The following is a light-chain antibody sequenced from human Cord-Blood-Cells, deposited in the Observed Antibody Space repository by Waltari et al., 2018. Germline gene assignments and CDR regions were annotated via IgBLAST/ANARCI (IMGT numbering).Light chain of an antibody. CDR2: LNSDGSH. V-gene: IGLV4-69*01. Sequence: QLVLTQSPSASASLGASVKLTCTLSSGHSSYAIAWHQQQPEKGPRYLMKLNSDGSHSKGDGIPDRFSGSSSGAERCLTISSLQSEDEADYYCQTWGTGVFGGGTKLTVL. CDR1: SGHSSYA. J-gene: IGLJ3*02. CDR3: QTWGTGV.